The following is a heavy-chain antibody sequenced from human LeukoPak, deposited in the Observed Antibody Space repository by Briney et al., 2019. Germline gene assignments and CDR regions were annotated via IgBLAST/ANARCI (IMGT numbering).Heavy chain of an antibody. CDR2: INPGGGSV. V-gene: IGHV1-46*01. J-gene: IGHJ4*02. Sequence: ASVKVSCKASGYTFTTYYVHWVRQAPGQGLEWMGIINPGGGSVSYAQKFQDRVTMTRDTSTSTAYMELSSLRSDDTAVYYCARVAGGWLAPTSAEDYWGQGTLVTVSS. CDR3: ARVAGGWLAPTSAEDY. CDR1: GYTFTTYY. D-gene: IGHD3-10*01.